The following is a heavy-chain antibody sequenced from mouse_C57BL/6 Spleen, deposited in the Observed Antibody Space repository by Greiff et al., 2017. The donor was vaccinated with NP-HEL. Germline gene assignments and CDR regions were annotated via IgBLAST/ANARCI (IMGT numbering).Heavy chain of an antibody. CDR3: ARRTMVTTRDWYFDV. CDR1: GYTFTSYG. V-gene: IGHV1-81*01. CDR2: IYPRSGNT. J-gene: IGHJ1*03. Sequence: VQLQQSGAELARPGASVKLSCKASGYTFTSYGISWVKQRTGQGLEWIGEIYPRSGNTYYNEKFKGKATLTADKSSSTAYMELRSLTSEDSAVYFCARRTMVTTRDWYFDVWGTGTTVTVSS. D-gene: IGHD2-2*01.